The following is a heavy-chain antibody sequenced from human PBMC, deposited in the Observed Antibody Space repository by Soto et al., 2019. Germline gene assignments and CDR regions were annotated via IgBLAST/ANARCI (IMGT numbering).Heavy chain of an antibody. D-gene: IGHD3-3*01. CDR3: ARAYDFWSGYHYYFDY. Sequence: PSQTLSLTCVISGDSVSSNSAAWNWIRQSPSRGLEWLGRTYYRSKWYNDYAVSVKSRITINPDTSKNQFSLQLNSVTPEDTAVYYCARAYDFWSGYHYYFDYWGQGTLVTVSS. V-gene: IGHV6-1*01. J-gene: IGHJ4*02. CDR2: TYYRSKWYN. CDR1: GDSVSSNSAA.